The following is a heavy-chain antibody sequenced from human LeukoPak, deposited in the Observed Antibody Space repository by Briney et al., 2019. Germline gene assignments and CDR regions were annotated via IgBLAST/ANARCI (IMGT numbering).Heavy chain of an antibody. CDR3: AKTRGGGWYYFDY. Sequence: GGSLRLSCAASGFTFDDYAMHWVRQAPGRGLEWVSGISWNSGSIGYADSVKGRFTISRDNAKNSLYLQMNSLRAEDTALYYCAKTRGGGWYYFDYWGQGTLVTVSS. CDR2: ISWNSGSI. V-gene: IGHV3-9*01. D-gene: IGHD6-19*01. J-gene: IGHJ4*02. CDR1: GFTFDDYA.